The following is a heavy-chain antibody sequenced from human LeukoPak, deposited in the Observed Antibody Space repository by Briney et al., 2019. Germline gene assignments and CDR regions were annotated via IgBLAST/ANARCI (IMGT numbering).Heavy chain of an antibody. CDR3: ARGDDYGNYVPFLCGMDV. Sequence: GGSLRLSCAASGFTFSSYSMNWVRQAPGKGLEWVSSISSSSSYIYYADSVKGRFTISRDNAKNSLYLQMNSLRAEDTAVYYCARGDDYGNYVPFLCGMDVWGQGTTVTVSS. CDR2: ISSSSSYI. CDR1: GFTFSSYS. D-gene: IGHD4-11*01. J-gene: IGHJ6*02. V-gene: IGHV3-21*01.